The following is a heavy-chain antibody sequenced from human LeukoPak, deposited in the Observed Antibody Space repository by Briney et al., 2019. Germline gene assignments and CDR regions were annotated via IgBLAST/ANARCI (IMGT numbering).Heavy chain of an antibody. V-gene: IGHV3-21*01. J-gene: IGHJ4*02. CDR1: GFTFSSYG. D-gene: IGHD3-3*01. Sequence: GGSLRLSCAASGFTFSSYGMNWVRQAPGKGLEWVSSISSSSSYIYYADSVKGRFTISRDNAKNSLYLQMNSLRAEDTAVDYCARDSSIFGVVSFGVNYWGQGTLVTVSS. CDR2: ISSSSSYI. CDR3: ARDSSIFGVVSFGVNY.